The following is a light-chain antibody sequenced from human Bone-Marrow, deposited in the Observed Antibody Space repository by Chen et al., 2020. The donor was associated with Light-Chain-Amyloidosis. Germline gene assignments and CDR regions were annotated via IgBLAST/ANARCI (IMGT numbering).Light chain of an antibody. CDR1: QGISNY. J-gene: IGKJ2*01. CDR3: QQYDSYPHS. Sequence: DIQMTQSPSSLSASVGDRVTITCRASQGISNYLVWIQQKPGQAPKSLVYAASSLQSGLPSKFSGRGSGTYCTMTISSLQPEDSATYYFQQYDSYPHSFGQGTKLEIK. V-gene: IGKV1-16*02. CDR2: AAS.